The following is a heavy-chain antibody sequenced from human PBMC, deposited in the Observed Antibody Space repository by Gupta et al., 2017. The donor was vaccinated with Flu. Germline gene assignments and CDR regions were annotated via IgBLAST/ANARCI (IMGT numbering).Heavy chain of an antibody. CDR2: IDSDGTTT. D-gene: IGHD6-19*01. Sequence: EVQVVESGGGLVKPGGSLSLPCATSGLTFSTYWMHWVRQAPGKGLVWVSRIDSDGTTTFYADSVKGRFTISRDNVWNTLYLQMNSLRAEDTAVYYCATDKTLAGAKKDEDYWGQGTLVTVSS. J-gene: IGHJ4*02. V-gene: IGHV3-74*01. CDR3: ATDKTLAGAKKDEDY. CDR1: GLTFSTYW.